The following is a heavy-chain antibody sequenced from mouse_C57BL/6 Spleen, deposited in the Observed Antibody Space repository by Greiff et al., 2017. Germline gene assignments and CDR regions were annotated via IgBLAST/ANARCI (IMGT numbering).Heavy chain of an antibody. CDR3: ARHNYLPYYFDY. V-gene: IGHV5-6*01. CDR1: GFTFSSYG. D-gene: IGHD5-5*01. Sequence: EVKLVESGGDLVKPGGSLKLSCAASGFTFSSYGMSWVRQTPDTRLEWVATISSGGSYTYYPDSVKGRFTISRDNAKNTLYLQMSSLKSEDTAMYYCARHNYLPYYFDYWGQGTTLTVSS. CDR2: ISSGGSYT. J-gene: IGHJ2*01.